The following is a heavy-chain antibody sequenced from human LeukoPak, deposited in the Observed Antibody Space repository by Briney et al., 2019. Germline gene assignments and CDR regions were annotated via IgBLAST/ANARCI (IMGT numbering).Heavy chain of an antibody. CDR1: GGSFSGYY. D-gene: IGHD3-16*02. CDR2: INHSGST. Sequence: SETLSLTCAVYGGSFSGYYWSWIRQPPGKGLEWIGEINHSGSTNHNPSLKSRVTISVDTSKNQFSLKLSSVTAADTAVYYCARASEPSYYDYVWGSYRHWGQGTLVTVSS. CDR3: ARASEPSYYDYVWGSYRH. V-gene: IGHV4-34*01. J-gene: IGHJ4*02.